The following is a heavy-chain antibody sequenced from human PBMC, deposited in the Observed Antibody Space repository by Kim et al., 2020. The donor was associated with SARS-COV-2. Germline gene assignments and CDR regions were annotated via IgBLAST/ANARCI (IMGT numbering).Heavy chain of an antibody. CDR1: GFTFGDYA. Sequence: GGSLRLSCTASGFTFGDYAMSWVRQAPGKGLEWVGFIRSKAYGGTTEYAASVKGRFTISRDDSKSIAYLQMNSLKTEDTAVYYCTRVMVTAIPYYYGMDVWGQGTTVTVSS. V-gene: IGHV3-49*04. CDR2: IRSKAYGGTT. D-gene: IGHD2-21*02. CDR3: TRVMVTAIPYYYGMDV. J-gene: IGHJ6*02.